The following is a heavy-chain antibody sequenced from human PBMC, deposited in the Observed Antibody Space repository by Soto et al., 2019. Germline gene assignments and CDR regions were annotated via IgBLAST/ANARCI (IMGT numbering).Heavy chain of an antibody. CDR2: IFSNDEK. Sequence: SGPTLVNPTETLTLTCTVSGFSLSNARMGASWIRKPPGKALEWLAHIFSNDEKSYSTSLKSRLTISKDTSKSQVVLTMTNMDPVDTATYYCARILLVVPAAFLPYYYYGMDVWGQGTTVTV. V-gene: IGHV2-26*01. CDR1: GFSLSNARMG. J-gene: IGHJ6*02. CDR3: ARILLVVPAAFLPYYYYGMDV. D-gene: IGHD2-2*01.